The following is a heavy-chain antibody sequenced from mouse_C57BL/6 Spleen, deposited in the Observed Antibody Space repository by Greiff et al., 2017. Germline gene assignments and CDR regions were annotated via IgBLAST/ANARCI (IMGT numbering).Heavy chain of an antibody. V-gene: IGHV1-55*01. Sequence: QVQLKQPGAELVKPGASVKMSCKASGYTFTSYWITWVKQRPGQGLEWIGDIYPGSGSTNYNEKFKSKATLTVDKSSGTAYMQLSSLTSEDSAVYYCARDPDYYGSSPAWFAYWGQGTLVTVSA. CDR1: GYTFTSYW. CDR2: IYPGSGST. J-gene: IGHJ3*01. CDR3: ARDPDYYGSSPAWFAY. D-gene: IGHD1-1*01.